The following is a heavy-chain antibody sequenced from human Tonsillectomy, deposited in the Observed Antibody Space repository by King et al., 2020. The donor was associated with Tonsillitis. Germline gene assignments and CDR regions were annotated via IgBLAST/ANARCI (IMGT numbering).Heavy chain of an antibody. J-gene: IGHJ4*02. CDR2: IRSKAYGGTT. D-gene: IGHD4-17*01. V-gene: IGHV3-49*04. Sequence: VQLVESGGGLVQPGRSLRLSCTASGFTFGDYAMSWVRQAPGKGLEGVGFIRSKAYGGTTEYAASVKGRFTISRDDSKSIAYLQMNSLKTEDTAVYYCTRGGDYYDYWGQGTLVTVSS. CDR3: TRGGDYYDY. CDR1: GFTFGDYA.